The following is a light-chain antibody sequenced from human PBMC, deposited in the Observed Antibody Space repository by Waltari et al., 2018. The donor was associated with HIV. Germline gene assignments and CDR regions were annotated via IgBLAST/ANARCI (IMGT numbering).Light chain of an antibody. J-gene: IGLJ2*01. Sequence: QSALTQPASVSGSPGQSIPISCTGTSRDVGGYNYVSWYQQHPGKAPKLMIYDVSKRPSGVSNRFSGSKSGNTASLTISGLQAEDEADYYCCSYAGSSTLVFGGGTKLTVL. CDR3: CSYAGSSTLV. CDR1: SRDVGGYNY. V-gene: IGLV2-23*02. CDR2: DVS.